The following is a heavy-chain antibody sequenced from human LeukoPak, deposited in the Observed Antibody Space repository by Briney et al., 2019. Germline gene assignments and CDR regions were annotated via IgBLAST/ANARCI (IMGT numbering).Heavy chain of an antibody. Sequence: GRSLRLSCAASGFTFDDYAMHWVRQAPGKGLEWVSGISWNSGSIGYADSVKGRFTISRDNAKNSLYLQMTSLRAEDTALYYCAKSTGYSYGPSDYWGQGTLVTVSS. D-gene: IGHD5-18*01. J-gene: IGHJ4*02. V-gene: IGHV3-9*01. CDR1: GFTFDDYA. CDR2: ISWNSGSI. CDR3: AKSTGYSYGPSDY.